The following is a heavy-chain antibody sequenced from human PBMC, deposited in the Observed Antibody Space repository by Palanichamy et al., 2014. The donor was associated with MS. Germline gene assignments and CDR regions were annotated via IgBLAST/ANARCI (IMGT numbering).Heavy chain of an antibody. CDR3: ARDLDSGIVGPTGAYH. Sequence: QVHLVQSGAEVKKPGASVKVSCKTSGYTFTSYSITWVRQAPGQGLEWMGWISTYNGNTNYVQKLQGRVTMTTDPSTTTAYMELRSLTSDDTAVYFCARDLDSGIVGPTGAYHWGQGTLVTVSS. CDR1: GYTFTSYS. CDR2: ISTYNGNT. J-gene: IGHJ5*02. D-gene: IGHD1-26*01. V-gene: IGHV1-18*01.